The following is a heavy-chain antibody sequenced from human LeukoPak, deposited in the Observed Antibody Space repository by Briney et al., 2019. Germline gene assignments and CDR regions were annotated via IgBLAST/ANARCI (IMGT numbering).Heavy chain of an antibody. D-gene: IGHD3-22*01. CDR1: GFTFSSYA. J-gene: IGHJ6*02. CDR3: AREAVGITMIVVVIPSYGMDV. Sequence: HAGGSLRLSCAASGFTFSSYAMHWVRQAPGKGLEWVAVISYDGSNKYYADSVKGRFTISRDNSKNTLYLQMNSLRAEDTAVYYCAREAVGITMIVVVIPSYGMDVWGQGTTVTVSS. CDR2: ISYDGSNK. V-gene: IGHV3-30-3*01.